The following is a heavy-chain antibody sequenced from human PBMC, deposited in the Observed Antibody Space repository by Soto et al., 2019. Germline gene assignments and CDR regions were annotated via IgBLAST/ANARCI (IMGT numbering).Heavy chain of an antibody. V-gene: IGHV1-69*13. Sequence: SVKVSCKASGGTFSSYAISWVRQAPGQGLEWMGGIIPIFGTANYARKFQGRVTITADESTSTAYMELSSLRSEDTAVYYCARAGSERLRLPASLDYWGQGTLVTVSS. D-gene: IGHD5-12*01. J-gene: IGHJ4*02. CDR3: ARAGSERLRLPASLDY. CDR1: GGTFSSYA. CDR2: IIPIFGTA.